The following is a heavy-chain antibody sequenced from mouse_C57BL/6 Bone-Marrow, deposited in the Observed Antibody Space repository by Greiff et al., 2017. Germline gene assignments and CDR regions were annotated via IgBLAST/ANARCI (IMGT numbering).Heavy chain of an antibody. J-gene: IGHJ2*01. CDR3: TTGLITTGVADY. Sequence: EVQLQQSGAELVRTGASVKLSCTASGFNIKDDYMHWVKQRPEPGLEWIGWIDPENGDTEYASKFQGKATITADTSSHTAYLQLSSLTSEDTAVYYCTTGLITTGVADYWGQGTTLTVSA. CDR2: IDPENGDT. CDR1: GFNIKDDY. D-gene: IGHD1-1*01. V-gene: IGHV14-4*01.